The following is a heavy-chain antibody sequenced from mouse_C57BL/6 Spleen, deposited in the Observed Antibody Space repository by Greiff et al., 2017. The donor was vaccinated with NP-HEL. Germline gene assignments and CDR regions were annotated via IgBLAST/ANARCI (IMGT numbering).Heavy chain of an antibody. Sequence: EVMLVESEGGLVQPGSSMKLSCTASGFTFSDYYMAWVRQVPEKGLEWVANINYDGSSTYYLDSLKSRFIISRDNAKNILYLQMSSLKSEDTATYYCAGGPITTSDFDYWGQGTTLTVSS. CDR2: INYDGSST. CDR1: GFTFSDYY. CDR3: AGGPITTSDFDY. D-gene: IGHD1-2*01. J-gene: IGHJ2*01. V-gene: IGHV5-16*01.